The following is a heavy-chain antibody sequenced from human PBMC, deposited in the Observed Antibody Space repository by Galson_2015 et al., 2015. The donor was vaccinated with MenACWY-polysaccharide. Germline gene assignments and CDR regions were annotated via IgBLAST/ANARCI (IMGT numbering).Heavy chain of an antibody. J-gene: IGHJ4*02. V-gene: IGHV3-74*01. D-gene: IGHD3-10*01. Sequence: SLRLSCAASGFTFSSYWMHWVRQVPGQGLVWVSRINSDGSSTSYADSVKGRFTISRDSAKNTLYLQMNSLRAEDTAVYYCARQPAYYGSGWGQGTLVTVSP. CDR3: ARQPAYYGSG. CDR1: GFTFSSYW. CDR2: INSDGSST.